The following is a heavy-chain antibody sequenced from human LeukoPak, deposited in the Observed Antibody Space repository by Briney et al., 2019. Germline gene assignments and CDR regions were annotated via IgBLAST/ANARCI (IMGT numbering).Heavy chain of an antibody. J-gene: IGHJ4*02. CDR3: ARGASTGYSYGLYYFDY. CDR1: GDSVSSNIGA. V-gene: IGHV6-1*01. CDR2: TYYRSKWYN. D-gene: IGHD5-18*01. Sequence: SQTLSLTCAISGDSVSSNIGAWNWIRQSPSRGLEWLGRTYYRSKWYNDYAVSVKSRININPDTTKNQFSLQLTSVTPEDTAVYYCARGASTGYSYGLYYFDYWGQGTLVTVSS.